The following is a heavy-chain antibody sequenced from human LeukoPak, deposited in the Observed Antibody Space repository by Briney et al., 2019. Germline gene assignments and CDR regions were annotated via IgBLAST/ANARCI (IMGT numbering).Heavy chain of an antibody. CDR1: GFTFINYA. CDR3: ATRRSGNYFATFDY. V-gene: IGHV3-23*01. CDR2: VSGPGTTT. J-gene: IGHJ4*02. D-gene: IGHD3-22*01. Sequence: GGSLRLSCEASGFTFINYAMNWVRQAPEKGLEWVSTVSGPGTTTYYAVSVKGRFTVSRDNSKNTVFLQMDSLRAEDTAVYYCATRRSGNYFATFDYWGQGILVTVSS.